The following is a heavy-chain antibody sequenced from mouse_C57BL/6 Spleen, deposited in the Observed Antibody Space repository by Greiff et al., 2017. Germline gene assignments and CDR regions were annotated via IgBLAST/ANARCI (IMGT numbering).Heavy chain of an antibody. J-gene: IGHJ1*03. CDR3: ARRAGNGYWYFDV. D-gene: IGHD2-1*01. Sequence: EVKLMESGGGLVQPGGSLKLSCAASGFTFSDYGMAWVRQAPGKGPEWVAFISTLAYSIYYADNVTGRFTISRENAKNTLYLEMSSRRSEDTAMYYCARRAGNGYWYFDVWGTGTTVTVSS. CDR1: GFTFSDYG. V-gene: IGHV5-15*01. CDR2: ISTLAYSI.